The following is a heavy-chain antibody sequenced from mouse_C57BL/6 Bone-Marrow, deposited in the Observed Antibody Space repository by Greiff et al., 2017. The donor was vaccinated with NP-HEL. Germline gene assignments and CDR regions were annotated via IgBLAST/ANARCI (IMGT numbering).Heavy chain of an antibody. CDR2: IDPANGNT. Sequence: VHVKQSVAELVRPGASVKLSCTASGFNIKNTYMHWVKQRPEQGLEWIGRIDPANGNTKYAPKFQGKATITADTSSNTAYLQLSSLTSEDTAIYYCAGAYGSSSYYYAMDYWGQGTSVTVSS. CDR1: GFNIKNTY. J-gene: IGHJ4*01. D-gene: IGHD1-1*01. V-gene: IGHV14-3*01. CDR3: AGAYGSSSYYYAMDY.